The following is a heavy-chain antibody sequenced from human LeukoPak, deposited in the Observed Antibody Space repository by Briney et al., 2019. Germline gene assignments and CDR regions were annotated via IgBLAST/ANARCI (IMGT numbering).Heavy chain of an antibody. CDR3: ARAGDYDSSGYYRDH. Sequence: PSETLSLTCTVSGGSISSCYWSWIRQPPATGLEWVGYVYYSGSTNYNPSLKSRGTISVDTSKNQFSLKLSSVTAADTAVYYCARAGDYDSSGYYRDHWGQGTRVTVSS. CDR1: GGSISSCY. CDR2: VYYSGST. J-gene: IGHJ4*02. V-gene: IGHV4-59*01. D-gene: IGHD3-22*01.